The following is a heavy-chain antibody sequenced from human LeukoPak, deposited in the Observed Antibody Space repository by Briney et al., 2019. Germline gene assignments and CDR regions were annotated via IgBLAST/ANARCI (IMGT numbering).Heavy chain of an antibody. CDR2: ISSSGDVT. CDR1: GLIFSSYG. V-gene: IGHV3-23*01. D-gene: IGHD3-22*01. CDR3: AKDRPNYYGSNGHYYRRDGDS. J-gene: IGHJ5*01. Sequence: PGGSLRLSCAASGLIFSSYGMHWVRQAPGEGLKWVSAISSSGDVTYYAGPVKGRFTISRDNSKNTLYLQMDNLRAEDTAVYYCAKDRPNYYGSNGHYYRRDGDSWGQGTLVTVSS.